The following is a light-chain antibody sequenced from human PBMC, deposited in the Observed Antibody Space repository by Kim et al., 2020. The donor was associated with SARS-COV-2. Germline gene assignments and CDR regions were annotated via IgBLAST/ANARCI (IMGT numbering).Light chain of an antibody. CDR1: SSNIGAGYD. J-gene: IGLJ3*02. Sequence: QSVLTQPPSVSGAPGQRVIISCTGSSSNIGAGYDVNWYQQLPGTAPKLLIYGNNNRPSGVPDRFSGSYSGTSASLAINGLQAEDEADYYCQSYDSSQSAWVFGGGTQLTVL. CDR2: GNN. V-gene: IGLV1-40*01. CDR3: QSYDSSQSAWV.